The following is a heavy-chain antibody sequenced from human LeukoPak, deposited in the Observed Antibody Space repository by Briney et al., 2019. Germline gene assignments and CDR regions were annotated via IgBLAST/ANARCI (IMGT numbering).Heavy chain of an antibody. J-gene: IGHJ3*02. V-gene: IGHV1-69*04. Sequence: GASVKVSCKASGGTFSSYAISWVRQAPGQGLEWMGRIIPILGIANYAQKFQGRVTITADKSTSTAYMELSSLKASDTAMYYCARREDIVVVPAANDAFDIWGQGTMVTASS. CDR3: ARREDIVVVPAANDAFDI. D-gene: IGHD2-2*01. CDR1: GGTFSSYA. CDR2: IIPILGIA.